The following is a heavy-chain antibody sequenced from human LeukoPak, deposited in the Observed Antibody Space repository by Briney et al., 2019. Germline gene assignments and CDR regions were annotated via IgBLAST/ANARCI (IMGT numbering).Heavy chain of an antibody. CDR2: ISYDGSNK. J-gene: IGHJ4*02. V-gene: IGHV3-30*18. D-gene: IGHD3-22*01. CDR1: GFTFGSYG. CDR3: AKDTDYYDSSGYYYFDY. Sequence: PGRSLRLSCAASGFTFGSYGMHWVRQAPGKGLEWVAVISYDGSNKYYADSVKGRFTISRDNSKNTLYLQMNSLRAEDTAVYYCAKDTDYYDSSGYYYFDYWGQGTLVTVSS.